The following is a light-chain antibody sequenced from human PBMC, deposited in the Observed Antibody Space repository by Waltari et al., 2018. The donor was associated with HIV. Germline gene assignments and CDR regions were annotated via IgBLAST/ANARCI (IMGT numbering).Light chain of an antibody. CDR2: EVS. Sequence: QSALTQPASVSGSPGQSITISCTGTSFDIYGYNFVSWFQHHPGKAPKVIIYEVSNRPSWVSSRFSGSKSGNTASLTISGLQPEDEAEYFCISYISSSSPVFGGGTKLTVL. V-gene: IGLV2-14*01. CDR1: SFDIYGYNF. CDR3: ISYISSSSPV. J-gene: IGLJ3*02.